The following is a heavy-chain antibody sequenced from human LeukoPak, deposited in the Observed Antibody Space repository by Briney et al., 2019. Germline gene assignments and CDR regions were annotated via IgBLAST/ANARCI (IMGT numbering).Heavy chain of an antibody. J-gene: IGHJ4*02. CDR2: INSDGSST. Sequence: GGSLRLSCAASGFTFSNYWMHWVRQAPGKGLVWVSRINSDGSSTRYADSVKGRFTISRDNAKNTLYLQMNSLRAEDTAVYYCGRELNWLPTLDYWGQGTLVTVSS. CDR1: GFTFSNYW. CDR3: GRELNWLPTLDY. D-gene: IGHD3-9*01. V-gene: IGHV3-74*01.